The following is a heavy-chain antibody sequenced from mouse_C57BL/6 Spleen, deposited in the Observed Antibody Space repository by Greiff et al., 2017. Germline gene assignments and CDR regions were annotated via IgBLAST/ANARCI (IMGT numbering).Heavy chain of an antibody. D-gene: IGHD5-2*01. J-gene: IGHJ2*01. Sequence: VQRVESGPELVKPGASVKISCKASGYAFSSSWLNWVKQRPGKGLEWIGRIYPGDGDTNYNGQFKGKATLTADKSSSPAYMQLSSLTSEDSAVYCCAKGMNTGGGYFDDWGQGTTRTVSA. CDR1: GYAFSSSW. V-gene: IGHV1-82*01. CDR3: AKGMNTGGGYFDD. CDR2: IYPGDGDT.